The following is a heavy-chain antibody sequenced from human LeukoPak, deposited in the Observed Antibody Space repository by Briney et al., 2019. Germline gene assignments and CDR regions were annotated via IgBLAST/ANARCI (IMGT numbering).Heavy chain of an antibody. CDR1: GYTFSSYA. Sequence: SVKVSCKASGYTFSSYAISWVRQAPGQGLEWMGGIIPIFGTANYAQKFQGRVTITTDESTSTAYMELSSLRSEDTAVYYCASKIDFWSGLYYFDYWGQGTLVTVSS. D-gene: IGHD3-3*01. V-gene: IGHV1-69*05. J-gene: IGHJ4*02. CDR2: IIPIFGTA. CDR3: ASKIDFWSGLYYFDY.